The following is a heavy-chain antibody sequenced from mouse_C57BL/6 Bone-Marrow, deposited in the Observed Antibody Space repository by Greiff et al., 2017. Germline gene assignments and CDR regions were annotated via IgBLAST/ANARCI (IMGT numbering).Heavy chain of an antibody. CDR3: SSFAGNYFDF. Sequence: EVQLQQSGAELVRPGASVKLSCPASGFNIKDDYIHWVKQRPNPGLEGIGWIDPEIGDPEYASKFPGKAPITSDTSSNTAYLQLSSLTSEDTAGYYCSSFAGNYFDFWGQGTPLTVAS. CDR1: GFNIKDDY. V-gene: IGHV14-4*01. D-gene: IGHD1-1*02. CDR2: IDPEIGDP. J-gene: IGHJ2*01.